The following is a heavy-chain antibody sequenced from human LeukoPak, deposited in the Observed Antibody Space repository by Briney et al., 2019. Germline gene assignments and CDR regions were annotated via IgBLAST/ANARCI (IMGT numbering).Heavy chain of an antibody. V-gene: IGHV4-34*01. CDR1: GGSFSGYY. CDR3: ARERRRELRFLEWLPDYFDY. Sequence: SETLSLTCAVYGGSFSGYYWSWIRQPPGKGLEWIGEIYHSESTNYNPSLKSRVTISVDTSKNQFSLKLSSVTAADTAVYYCARERRRELRFLEWLPDYFDYWGQGTLVTVSS. D-gene: IGHD3-3*01. J-gene: IGHJ4*02. CDR2: IYHSEST.